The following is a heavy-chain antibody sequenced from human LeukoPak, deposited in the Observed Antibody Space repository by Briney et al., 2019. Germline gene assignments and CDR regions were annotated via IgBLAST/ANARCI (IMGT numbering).Heavy chain of an antibody. CDR1: RFTFSSYS. Sequence: SGGSLRLSCAASRFTFSSYSMNWVRQAPGKGLEWVSAISGSGGNTYYADSVKGRFTISRDNSKNTLFLQMNSLRAEDTAVYYCAKEAQGCSITSCYFDSWGQGTLVTVSS. V-gene: IGHV3-23*01. J-gene: IGHJ4*02. CDR2: ISGSGGNT. D-gene: IGHD2-2*01. CDR3: AKEAQGCSITSCYFDS.